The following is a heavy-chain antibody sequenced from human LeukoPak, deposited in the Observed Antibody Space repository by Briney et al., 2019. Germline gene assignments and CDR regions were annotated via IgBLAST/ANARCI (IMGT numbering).Heavy chain of an antibody. CDR2: IIPIFGTA. CDR3: ARIPIAVAGRWYYFDY. Sequence: SVKVSCKASGGTFSSYAISWVRQAPGQGLEWMGRIIPIFGTANYSQKFQGRVTITTDESTSTAYMELSSLRSEDTAVYYCARIPIAVAGRWYYFDYWGQGTLVTVSS. D-gene: IGHD6-19*01. J-gene: IGHJ4*02. V-gene: IGHV1-69*05. CDR1: GGTFSSYA.